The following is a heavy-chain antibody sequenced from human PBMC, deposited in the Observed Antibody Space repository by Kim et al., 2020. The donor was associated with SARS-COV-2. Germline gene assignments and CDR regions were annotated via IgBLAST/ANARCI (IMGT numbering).Heavy chain of an antibody. J-gene: IGHJ4*02. CDR2: MNPNSGNT. D-gene: IGHD6-13*01. CDR1: GYTFTSYD. CDR3: ARRIAAGGTPIWY. V-gene: IGHV1-8*01. Sequence: ASVKVSCKASGYTFTSYDINWVRQATGQGLEWMGWMNPNSGNTGYAQKFQGRVSMTRNTSTSTAYMELSSLTSEDTAVYYCARRIAAGGTPIWYWGLGTLVTVSS.